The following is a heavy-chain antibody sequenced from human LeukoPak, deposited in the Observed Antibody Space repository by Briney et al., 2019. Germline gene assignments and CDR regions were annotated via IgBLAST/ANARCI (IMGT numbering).Heavy chain of an antibody. CDR2: IWYDGSNK. V-gene: IGHV3-33*06. Sequence: PGRSLRLSCAASGYTFSSYGMHWVRQAPGKGREWVAVIWYDGSNKYYADSVKGRFTISRDNSKNTLYLQMNSLRAEDTAVYYCAKSDSSGYYVYDYWGQGTLVTVSS. J-gene: IGHJ4*02. D-gene: IGHD3-22*01. CDR3: AKSDSSGYYVYDY. CDR1: GYTFSSYG.